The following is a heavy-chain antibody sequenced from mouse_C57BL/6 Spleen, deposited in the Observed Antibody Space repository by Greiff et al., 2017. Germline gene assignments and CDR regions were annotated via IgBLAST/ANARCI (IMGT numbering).Heavy chain of an antibody. Sequence: QVQLKESGPELVKPGASVKISCKASGYAFSSSWMNWVKQRPGKGLEWIGRIYPGDGDTNYNGKFKGKATLTADKSSSTAYMQLSSLTSEDSAVYFCARGDGYYVPYYFDYWGQGTTLTVSS. CDR2: IYPGDGDT. J-gene: IGHJ2*01. D-gene: IGHD2-3*01. CDR1: GYAFSSSW. V-gene: IGHV1-82*01. CDR3: ARGDGYYVPYYFDY.